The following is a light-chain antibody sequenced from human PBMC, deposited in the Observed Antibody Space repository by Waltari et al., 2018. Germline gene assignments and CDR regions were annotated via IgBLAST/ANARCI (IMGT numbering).Light chain of an antibody. CDR1: QNIKPF. CDR3: QQTYSSPQT. CDR2: ATS. Sequence: QMTQSPSSLSASVGDRVIITCRASQNIKPFLNLYQQTPGKAPKLLIYATSNLHSGVPSRFSGRGSGTEFTLTVSSLQPEDFATYYCQQTYSSPQTFGRGTRVDVK. V-gene: IGKV1-39*01. J-gene: IGKJ1*01.